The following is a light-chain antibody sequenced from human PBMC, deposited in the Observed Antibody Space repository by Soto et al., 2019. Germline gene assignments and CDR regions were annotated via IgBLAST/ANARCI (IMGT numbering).Light chain of an antibody. CDR1: QSISIY. J-gene: IGKJ1*01. CDR2: GAS. V-gene: IGKV1-39*01. CDR3: QQSYSAPLT. Sequence: DIQMTQSPSFLSASVGDRVTITCRASQSISIYLNWYQQKPGKAPNLLIYGASSLQSGVPSRFSGSGSGTDFTLTISSLQPEDFATYHCQQSYSAPLTFGQGTTVESK.